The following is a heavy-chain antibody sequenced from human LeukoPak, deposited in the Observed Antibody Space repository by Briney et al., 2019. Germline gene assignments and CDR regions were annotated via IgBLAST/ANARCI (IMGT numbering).Heavy chain of an antibody. CDR1: GGSISSSSYY. CDR3: ARRPLSPLYTFDY. J-gene: IGHJ4*02. Sequence: PSETLSLTCTVSGGSISSSSYYWGWIRQPPGKGLEWIGSISYSGSTYYNPSLKSRVTISVDTSKNQFSLKLSSVTAADTAVYYCARRPLSPLYTFDYWGQGTLVTVSS. V-gene: IGHV4-39*01. CDR2: ISYSGST. D-gene: IGHD3-10*01.